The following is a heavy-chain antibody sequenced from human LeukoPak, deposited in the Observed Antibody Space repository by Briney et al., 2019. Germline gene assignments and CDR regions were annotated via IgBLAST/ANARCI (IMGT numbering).Heavy chain of an antibody. D-gene: IGHD5-18*01. Sequence: GGSLRLSCVASGFTFSTYAMSWVRQAPGKGLEWVSSISGSGGSTYYADSVKGRFTISRDNSKNTLYLQMNSLRVEDTAVYYCANGGLWLPTRTDWGQGTLVTVSS. V-gene: IGHV3-23*01. CDR3: ANGGLWLPTRTD. CDR2: ISGSGGST. J-gene: IGHJ4*02. CDR1: GFTFSTYA.